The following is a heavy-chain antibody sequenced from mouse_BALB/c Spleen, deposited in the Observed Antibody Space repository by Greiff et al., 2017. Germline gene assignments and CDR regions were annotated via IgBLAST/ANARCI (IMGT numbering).Heavy chain of an antibody. CDR3: AREAGYYYGSSLDY. J-gene: IGHJ2*01. Sequence: EVQLVESGGGLVQPGGSLKLSCAASGFTFSSYGMSWVRQTPDKRLELVATINSNGGSTYYPDSVKGRFTISRDNAKNTLYLQMSSLKSEDTAMYYCAREAGYYYGSSLDYWGQGTTLTVSS. D-gene: IGHD1-1*01. CDR1: GFTFSSYG. V-gene: IGHV5-6-3*01. CDR2: INSNGGST.